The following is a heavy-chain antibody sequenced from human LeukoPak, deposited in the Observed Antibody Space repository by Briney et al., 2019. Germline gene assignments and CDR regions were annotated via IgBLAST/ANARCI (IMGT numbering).Heavy chain of an antibody. Sequence: GGSLRLSCAASGFTFSTYAMNWVRQAPGKRLEWVSSITGSGRDTYYAGSVRGRITISRDNAKNSLYLQMNSLRAEDTALYYCAKVMVRGVTIRAFDIWGQGTMVTVST. CDR3: AKVMVRGVTIRAFDI. CDR1: GFTFSTYA. CDR2: ITGSGRDT. V-gene: IGHV3-23*01. D-gene: IGHD3-10*01. J-gene: IGHJ3*02.